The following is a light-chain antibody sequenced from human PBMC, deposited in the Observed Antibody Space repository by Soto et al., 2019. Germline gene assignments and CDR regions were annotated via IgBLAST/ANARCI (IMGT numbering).Light chain of an antibody. CDR1: QSISSR. CDR3: QHYNSYPWT. CDR2: KAS. Sequence: DIQMTQSPSTLSASVGDRVTITCRASQSISSRLAWYQQKPGKAPKRLIYKASSLESGVPSRFSGSGSGTEFTLTISSLQPDDFATYYCQHYNSYPWTFGQGTKVEIK. J-gene: IGKJ1*01. V-gene: IGKV1-5*03.